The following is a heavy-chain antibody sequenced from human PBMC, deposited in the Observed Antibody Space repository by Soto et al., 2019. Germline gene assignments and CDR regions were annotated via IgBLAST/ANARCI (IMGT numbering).Heavy chain of an antibody. D-gene: IGHD6-13*01. V-gene: IGHV4-34*01. Sequence: PSETLSRSGAVYGGSFSGYYWIWIRQPPEEGLEWNGEINHSVSTNYNPSLKSRITISVDTSKNQFSLKLSSVTAADTAVYYCARAAHYSSPFRWFDPWGQGTLVTVSS. CDR3: ARAAHYSSPFRWFDP. CDR2: INHSVST. J-gene: IGHJ5*02. CDR1: GGSFSGYY.